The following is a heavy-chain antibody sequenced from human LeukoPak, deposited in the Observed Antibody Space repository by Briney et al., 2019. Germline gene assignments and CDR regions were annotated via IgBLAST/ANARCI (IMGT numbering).Heavy chain of an antibody. V-gene: IGHV3-53*01. D-gene: IGHD2-8*01. CDR2: LHSGGHT. CDR1: GFTISSNY. CDR3: VRGLGGVSNWYFDL. Sequence: GGSLRLSCAASGFTISSNYLSWVRQAPGKGLVWISALHSGGHTFYADSVRGRFTISRDISKNTLYLQMNDLGAEDTALYYCVRGLGGVSNWYFDLLGRGTLVSFSS. J-gene: IGHJ2*01.